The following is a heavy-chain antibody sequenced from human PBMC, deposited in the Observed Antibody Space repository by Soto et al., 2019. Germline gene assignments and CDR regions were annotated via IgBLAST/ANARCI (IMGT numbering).Heavy chain of an antibody. CDR2: IYYSGST. CDR1: GVSISSGDYY. D-gene: IGHD5-18*01. J-gene: IGHJ4*02. CDR3: ARDSYSYGYLPQRFDY. Sequence: TLSLTCAVSGVSISSGDYYWSWIRQPPGKGLEWLGYIYYSGSTYYNPSLKSRVTISVDTSKNQFSLKLSSVTDADAAVYYCARDSYSYGYLPQRFDYWGQGTLVTVSS. V-gene: IGHV4-30-4*08.